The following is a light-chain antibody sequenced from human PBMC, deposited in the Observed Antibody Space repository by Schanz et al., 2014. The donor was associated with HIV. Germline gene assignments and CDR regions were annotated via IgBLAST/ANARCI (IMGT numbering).Light chain of an antibody. CDR3: QQYGSSPLT. Sequence: EIGMTQSPATLSMSPGERVTLSCRASQSVSSNLAWYQQKPGQAPSLLIYGASTRATNIPARFSGSGSATEFSLTISSLEPEDFAVYYCQQYGSSPLTFGGGTKVEIK. CDR2: GAS. CDR1: QSVSSN. J-gene: IGKJ4*01. V-gene: IGKV3-15*01.